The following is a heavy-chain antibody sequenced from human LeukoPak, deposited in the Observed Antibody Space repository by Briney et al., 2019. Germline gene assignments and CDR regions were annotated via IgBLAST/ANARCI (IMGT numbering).Heavy chain of an antibody. Sequence: SETLSLTCTVSGGSISSSSYYWGWIRQPPGKGLEWIGSIYYSGSTYYNPSLKSRVTISVETSKNQFSLKLSSVTAADTAVYYCAREEMGITIFGVVITTFDYWGQGTLVTVSS. V-gene: IGHV4-39*07. CDR3: AREEMGITIFGVVITTFDY. CDR2: IYYSGST. D-gene: IGHD3-3*01. J-gene: IGHJ4*02. CDR1: GGSISSSSYY.